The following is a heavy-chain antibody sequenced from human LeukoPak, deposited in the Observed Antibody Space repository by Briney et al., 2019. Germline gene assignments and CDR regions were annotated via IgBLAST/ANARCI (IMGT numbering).Heavy chain of an antibody. CDR2: IYYSGST. V-gene: IGHV4-59*01. CDR3: ARDGTLYYDILTGQDAFDI. J-gene: IGHJ3*02. CDR1: GGSISSYY. D-gene: IGHD3-9*01. Sequence: SETLSLTCTVSGGSISSYYWSRIRQPPGKGLEWIGYIYYSGSTNYNPSLKSRVTISVDTSKNQFSLKLSSVTAADTAVYYCARDGTLYYDILTGQDAFDIWGQGTMVTVSS.